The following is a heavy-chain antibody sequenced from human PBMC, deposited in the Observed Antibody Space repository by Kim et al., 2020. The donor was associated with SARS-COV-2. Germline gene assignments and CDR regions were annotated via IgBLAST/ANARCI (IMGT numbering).Heavy chain of an antibody. D-gene: IGHD3-10*01. CDR2: ISGSGGST. CDR1: GFIFRSYA. V-gene: IGHV3-23*01. CDR3: AKSLVSYGSGTYYYGMDV. Sequence: GGSLRRSCAASGFIFRSYAMSWVRQAPGKGLEWVSAISGSGGSTYYADSVKGRFTISRDNSKNTLYLQMDSLRAEDTALYYCAKSLVSYGSGTYYYGMDV. J-gene: IGHJ6*01.